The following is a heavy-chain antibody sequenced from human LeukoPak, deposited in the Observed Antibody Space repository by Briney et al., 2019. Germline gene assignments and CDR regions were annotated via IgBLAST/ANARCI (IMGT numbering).Heavy chain of an antibody. Sequence: VKVSCKVSGYTFTDYYMHWVQQAPGKGLEWMGLVDPEDGETIYAEKFQGRVTITADTSTDTAYMEPSSLRSEDTAVYYCATISEPITMVRGVINTPADYWGQGTLVTVSS. D-gene: IGHD3-10*01. CDR1: GYTFTDYY. CDR2: VDPEDGET. CDR3: ATISEPITMVRGVINTPADY. J-gene: IGHJ4*02. V-gene: IGHV1-69-2*01.